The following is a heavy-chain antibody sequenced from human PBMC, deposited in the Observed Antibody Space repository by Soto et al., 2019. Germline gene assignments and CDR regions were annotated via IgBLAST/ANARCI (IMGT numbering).Heavy chain of an antibody. J-gene: IGHJ4*02. V-gene: IGHV3-23*01. Sequence: EVQLLESGGGLVQPGGSLRLSCAASGFTFSSYAMNWLRQAPGKGLEWVSTISGSGGSTYYAHTSTYYADSVKGRFTIPRDNSKNTLYLQRNSLRAEDTAVYYCAKVGGTSHPPIPVDYWGQGTLVTVSS. D-gene: IGHD2-2*02. CDR3: AKVGGTSHPPIPVDY. CDR2: ISGSGGSTYYAHTST. CDR1: GFTFSSYA.